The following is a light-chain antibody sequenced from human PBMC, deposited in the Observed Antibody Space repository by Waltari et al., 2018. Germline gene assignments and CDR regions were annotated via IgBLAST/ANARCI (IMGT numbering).Light chain of an antibody. V-gene: IGKV3-15*01. J-gene: IGKJ4*01. CDR1: PSGSSH. CDR2: GAS. CDR3: QQYNNWPLT. Sequence: ETGMTQSPDTLSVSAGERATLSGRASPSGSSHLAWYQHKPGQAPRLLIYGASIRATGIPARFSGSGSGTEFTLTISSLQSEDFAVYYCQQYNNWPLTFGGGTKVEIK.